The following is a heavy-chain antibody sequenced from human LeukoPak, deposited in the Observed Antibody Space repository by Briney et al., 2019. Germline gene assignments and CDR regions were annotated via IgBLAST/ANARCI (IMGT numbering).Heavy chain of an antibody. D-gene: IGHD6-19*01. CDR3: ARELGSGWYSNWFDP. J-gene: IGHJ5*02. Sequence: SETLSLACTVSGGSISSYCWSWIRQPPGKGLEWIGYIYYSESTNYNPSLKSRVTISVDTSKNQFSLKLSSVTAADTAVYYCARELGSGWYSNWFDPWGQGTLVTVSS. CDR1: GGSISSYC. V-gene: IGHV4-59*01. CDR2: IYYSEST.